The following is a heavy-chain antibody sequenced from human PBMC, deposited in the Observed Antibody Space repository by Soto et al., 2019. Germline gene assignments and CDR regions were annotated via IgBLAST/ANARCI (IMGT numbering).Heavy chain of an antibody. CDR3: ARDHNTVTTVD. CDR2: ISSSSSYI. V-gene: IGHV3-21*01. D-gene: IGHD4-17*01. Sequence: EVQLVESGRGLVKPGGSLRLSCAASGFTFSSYSMNWVRQAPGKGLEWVSSISSSSSYIYYADSVKGRFTISRDNAKNSLYLQMTSLRADDTAVYYCARDHNTVTTVDWGQGTLVTVSS. CDR1: GFTFSSYS. J-gene: IGHJ4*02.